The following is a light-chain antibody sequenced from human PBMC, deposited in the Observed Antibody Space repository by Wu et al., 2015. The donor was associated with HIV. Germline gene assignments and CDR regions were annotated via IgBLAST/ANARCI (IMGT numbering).Light chain of an antibody. Sequence: EIVLTQSPATLSLSPGERATLSCRASQSVSSYLAWYQQKPGQAPRLLIYGASSRATGIPARFSGSGSGTDFTLTISRLEPEDFAVYFCQQYGSSLTFGGGTKVE. CDR2: GAS. CDR3: QQYGSSLT. J-gene: IGKJ4*01. CDR1: QSVSSY. V-gene: IGKV3-20*01.